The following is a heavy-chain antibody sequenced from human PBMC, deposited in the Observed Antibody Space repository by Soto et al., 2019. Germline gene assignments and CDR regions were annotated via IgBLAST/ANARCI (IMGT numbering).Heavy chain of an antibody. Sequence: PGGSLRLSCAASGFTVSSNYMSWVRQAPGKGLEWVSVIYSGGSTYYADSVKGRFTISRDNSKNTLYLQMNSLRAEDTAVYYCASQYYDFWSGYYSYWGQGTLVTVSS. CDR3: ASQYYDFWSGYYSY. J-gene: IGHJ4*02. CDR1: GFTVSSNY. V-gene: IGHV3-66*04. D-gene: IGHD3-3*01. CDR2: IYSGGST.